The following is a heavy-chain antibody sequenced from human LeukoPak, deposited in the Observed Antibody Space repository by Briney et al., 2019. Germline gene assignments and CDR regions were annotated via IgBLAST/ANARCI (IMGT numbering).Heavy chain of an antibody. CDR1: GFTFSSYV. CDR3: AKDGDQIITTYFDY. D-gene: IGHD3-22*01. CDR2: MRGSRGRS. J-gene: IGHJ4*02. Sequence: GGSLRLSWSGSGFTFSSYVKNWVRQAPGGGLELVSGMRGSRGRSLYADPVKGRFTISRDSSKNTLYQQMISLRAEDTAVYYCAKDGDQIITTYFDYWGQGTLVTVSS. V-gene: IGHV3-23*01.